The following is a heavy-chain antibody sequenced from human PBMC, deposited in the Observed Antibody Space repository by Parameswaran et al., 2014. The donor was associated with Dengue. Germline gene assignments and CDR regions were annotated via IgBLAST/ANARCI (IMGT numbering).Heavy chain of an antibody. D-gene: IGHD6-13*01. CDR1: A. CDR3: ARDVLPRGIDYFDY. CDR2: ISYDGSNK. J-gene: IGHJ4*02. V-gene: IGHV3-30*04. Sequence: AMPGVRQAPGKGLEWVAVISYDGSNKYYADSVKGRFTISRDNSKNTLYLQMNSLRAEDTAVYYCARDVLPRGIDYFDYWGQGTLVTVSS.